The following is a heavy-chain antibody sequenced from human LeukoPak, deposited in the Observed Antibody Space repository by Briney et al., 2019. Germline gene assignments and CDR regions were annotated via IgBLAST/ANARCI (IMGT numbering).Heavy chain of an antibody. D-gene: IGHD6-6*01. CDR2: IIPIFGAA. J-gene: IGHJ4*02. CDR3: ARDLAGAARRYFDY. Sequence: EASVKVSCKASGYTFTSYAISWVRQAPGQGLEWMGGIIPIFGAANYAQKFQGRVTITADESTSTAYMELSSLRSEDTAVYYCARDLAGAARRYFDYWGQGTLVTVSS. CDR1: GYTFTSYA. V-gene: IGHV1-69*13.